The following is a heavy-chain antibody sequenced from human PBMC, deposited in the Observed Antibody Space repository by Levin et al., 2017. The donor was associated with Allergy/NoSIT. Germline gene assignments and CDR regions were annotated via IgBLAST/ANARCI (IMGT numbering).Heavy chain of an antibody. D-gene: IGHD3-22*01. CDR1: GFTFSSYG. Sequence: PGGSLRLSCAASGFTFSSYGMHWVRQAPGKGLEWVAVIWYDGSNKYYADSVKGRFTISRDNSRNTLYLQMNSLRAEDTAVYYCARGAAFTLITMIVGQAFDIWGQGTMVTVSS. CDR3: ARGAAFTLITMIVGQAFDI. CDR2: IWYDGSNK. V-gene: IGHV3-33*01. J-gene: IGHJ3*02.